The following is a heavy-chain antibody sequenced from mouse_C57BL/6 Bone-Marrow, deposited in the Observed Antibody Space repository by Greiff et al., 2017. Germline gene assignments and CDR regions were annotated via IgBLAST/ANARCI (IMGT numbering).Heavy chain of an antibody. V-gene: IGHV10-1*01. D-gene: IGHD1-1*01. J-gene: IGHJ1*03. Sequence: EVQLVESGGGLVQPKGSLKLSCAASGFSFNTYAMNWVRQAPGKGLEWVARIRSKSNNYATYYADSVKDRFTISRDDSESMLYLQMNNLKTEDTAMYYCVGQGHYYGSSYWYFDVWGTGTTVTVSS. CDR3: VGQGHYYGSSYWYFDV. CDR2: IRSKSNNYAT. CDR1: GFSFNTYA.